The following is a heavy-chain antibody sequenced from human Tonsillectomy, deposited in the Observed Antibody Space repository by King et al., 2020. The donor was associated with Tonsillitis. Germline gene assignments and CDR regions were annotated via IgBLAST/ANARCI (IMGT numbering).Heavy chain of an antibody. D-gene: IGHD6-25*01. Sequence: VQLVESGGGVVQPGRSLRLSCAASGFTFSSYAMHWVRQAPGKGLEWVALILYDGRNKYYGDSVKGRFTISRDNPKDTLYLQMSSLRPEDTAVYYCAKYQRPKCYYGMDVWGQGTTVTVSS. J-gene: IGHJ6*02. CDR3: AKYQRPKCYYGMDV. V-gene: IGHV3-30*18. CDR2: ILYDGRNK. CDR1: GFTFSSYA.